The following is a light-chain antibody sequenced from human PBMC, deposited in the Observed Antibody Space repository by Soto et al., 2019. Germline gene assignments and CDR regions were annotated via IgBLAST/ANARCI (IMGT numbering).Light chain of an antibody. CDR1: QSISTY. CDR3: QQSYSTPLT. V-gene: IGKV1-39*01. Sequence: DIQMTQSPGARSASVREGVTITCRASQSISTYLNWYQQKPGKAPNVLIYTASTLHSGVPSRFSGSRSGTDFTLTINSLQPEDFATYYCQQSYSTPLTFGGGTKVDIK. CDR2: TAS. J-gene: IGKJ4*01.